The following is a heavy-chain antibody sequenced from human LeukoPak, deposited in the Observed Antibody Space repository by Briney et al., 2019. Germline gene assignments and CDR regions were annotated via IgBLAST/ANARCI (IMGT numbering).Heavy chain of an antibody. CDR1: GFTFSNAY. J-gene: IGHJ4*02. D-gene: IGHD6-25*01. CDR2: IKPKTEGGTT. V-gene: IGHV3-15*07. CDR3: AGGGGYWGLYY. Sequence: GGSLRLSCAASGFTFSNAYMNWVRQAPGKGLEWVGRIKPKTEGGTTDYAAPVKGRFTISRDDSKNILYLRMDSLKTEDTAVYYCAGGGGYWGLYYWGQGTLVTVSS.